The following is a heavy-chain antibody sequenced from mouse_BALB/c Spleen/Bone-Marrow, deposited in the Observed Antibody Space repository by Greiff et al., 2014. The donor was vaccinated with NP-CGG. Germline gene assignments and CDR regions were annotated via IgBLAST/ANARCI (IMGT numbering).Heavy chain of an antibody. J-gene: IGHJ2*01. CDR2: IWSGGST. CDR1: GFSLTTYG. D-gene: IGHD6-1*01. V-gene: IGHV2-2*02. CDR3: ATKRLYYFDY. Sequence: QVHVKQSGPGLVQPSQSLSITCTVSGFSLTTYGVHWVRQSPGKGLEWLGVIWSGGSTDYNAAFISRLSISKDNSKSQVFFKMNSLQTSDTAIYYCATKRLYYFDYWGQGTTLTVSS.